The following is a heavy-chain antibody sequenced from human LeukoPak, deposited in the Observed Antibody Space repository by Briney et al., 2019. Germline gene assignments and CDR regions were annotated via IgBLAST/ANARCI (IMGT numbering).Heavy chain of an antibody. CDR2: ISAYNGNT. Sequence: ASVKVSCKASGYTFTSYGISWVRQAPGQGLEWMGWISAYNGNTNYAQKLQGRVTMTTDTSTSTAYMELRSLRSDDTAVYYCARDSVDYDFWSGYPAYFDYWGQGTLVTVSS. J-gene: IGHJ4*02. D-gene: IGHD3-3*01. CDR3: ARDSVDYDFWSGYPAYFDY. V-gene: IGHV1-18*01. CDR1: GYTFTSYG.